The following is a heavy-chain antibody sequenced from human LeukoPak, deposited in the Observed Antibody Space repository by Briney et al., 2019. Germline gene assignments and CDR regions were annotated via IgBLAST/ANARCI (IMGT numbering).Heavy chain of an antibody. CDR2: IYYSGST. CDR1: GGSISSYY. J-gene: IGHJ5*02. Sequence: TPSETLSLTCTVSGGSISSYYWSWIRQPPGKGLEWIGYIYYSGSTNYNPSLKSRVTISVDTSKNQFSLKLSSVTAADTAVYYCARNYDFWSGYYGGLFGPRRSSWFDPWGQGTLVTVSS. V-gene: IGHV4-59*01. D-gene: IGHD3-3*01. CDR3: ARNYDFWSGYYGGLFGPRRSSWFDP.